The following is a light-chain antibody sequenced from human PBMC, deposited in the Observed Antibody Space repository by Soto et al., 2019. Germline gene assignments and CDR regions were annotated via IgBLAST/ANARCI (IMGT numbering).Light chain of an antibody. V-gene: IGLV2-14*01. Sequence: QSVLTQPASVSGSPGQSIAISCTGTSSDVGGYNYVSWYQQHPGKAPKLMIYDVSNRPSGVSDRFSGSKSGNTASLTISGLQAEDEADYYCSSYTSISTRLFGTGTKVTVL. CDR1: SSDVGGYNY. CDR3: SSYTSISTRL. J-gene: IGLJ1*01. CDR2: DVS.